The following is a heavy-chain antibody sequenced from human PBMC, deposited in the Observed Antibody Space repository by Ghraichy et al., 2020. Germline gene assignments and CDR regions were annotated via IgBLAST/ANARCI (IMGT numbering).Heavy chain of an antibody. Sequence: SGPTLVKPTETLTLTCTVSGLSLNNARMGVSWIRQPPGKALEWLAHIFSNDEKYYSTSLKSRLTISKDTSKSQVVLTMTNMDPVETATYYCARRKGHHYDMLTGSHPFDYWGQGTLVTVSS. CDR2: IFSNDEK. CDR1: GLSLNNARMG. V-gene: IGHV2-26*01. D-gene: IGHD3-9*01. CDR3: ARRKGHHYDMLTGSHPFDY. J-gene: IGHJ4*02.